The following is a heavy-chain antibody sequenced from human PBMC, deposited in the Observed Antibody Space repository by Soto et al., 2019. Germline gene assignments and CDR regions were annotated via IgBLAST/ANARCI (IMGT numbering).Heavy chain of an antibody. Sequence: QVQLVESGGGVVQPGRSLRLSCAASGFTFSSYGMHWVRQAPGKGLEWVAVISYDGSNKYYADSVKGRFTISRDNSKNTLCLQMRSPRAEGTAVYYCAKDLLGAGRADGMDVWGQGTTFTVS. CDR2: ISYDGSNK. J-gene: IGHJ6*02. CDR3: AKDLLGAGRADGMDV. CDR1: GFTFSSYG. D-gene: IGHD3-16*01. V-gene: IGHV3-30*18.